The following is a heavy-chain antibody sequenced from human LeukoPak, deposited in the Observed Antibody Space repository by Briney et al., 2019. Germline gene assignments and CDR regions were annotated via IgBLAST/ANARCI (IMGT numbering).Heavy chain of an antibody. J-gene: IGHJ5*02. CDR2: INPNSGDT. CDR1: GDTITGYY. Sequence: GASVKVSSKASGDTITGYYIHWVRQAPGQGPKSTGWINPNSGDTNYAQKFQDRVTLTRHTSISTAYMELSNLRSDDTAMYYCARPNGDFYNWFDTWGQGTLVTVSS. CDR3: ARPNGDFYNWFDT. D-gene: IGHD2-21*02. V-gene: IGHV1-2*02.